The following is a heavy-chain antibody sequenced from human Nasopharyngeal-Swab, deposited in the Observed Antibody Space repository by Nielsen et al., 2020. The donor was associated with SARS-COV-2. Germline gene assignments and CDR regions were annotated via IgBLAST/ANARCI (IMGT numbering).Heavy chain of an antibody. CDR2: VIIIFGTA. CDR1: GGTFSSYA. CDR3: ARPAIAEPYYYFYGMDV. D-gene: IGHD2-21*01. J-gene: IGHJ6*02. Sequence: SVKVSCKASGGTFSSYAISWVRQAPGQGLEGMGGVIIIFGTANYAQKFQGRVTITADDSTSTAYMELSSLRSEDTAVYYCARPAIAEPYYYFYGMDVWGQGTTVTVS. V-gene: IGHV1-69*13.